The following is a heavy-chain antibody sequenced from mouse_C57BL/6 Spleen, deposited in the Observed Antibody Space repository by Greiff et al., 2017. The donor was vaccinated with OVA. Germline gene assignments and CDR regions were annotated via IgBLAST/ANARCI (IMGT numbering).Heavy chain of an antibody. J-gene: IGHJ3*01. D-gene: IGHD1-1*01. CDR2: ISDGGSYT. CDR1: GFTFSSYA. V-gene: IGHV5-4*01. CDR3: ARAHYYGSSPFAY. Sequence: EVQVVESGGGLVKPGGSLKLSCAASGFTFSSYAMSWVRQTPEKRLEWVATISDGGSYTYYPDNVKGRFTISRDNAKNNLYLQMSHLNSEDTAMYYCARAHYYGSSPFAYWGQGTLVTVSA.